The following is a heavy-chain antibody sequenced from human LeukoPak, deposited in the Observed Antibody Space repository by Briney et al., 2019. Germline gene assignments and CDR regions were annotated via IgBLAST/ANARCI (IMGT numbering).Heavy chain of an antibody. Sequence: GGSLRLSCAASGFTFNGYGMKWVRQAPGKGLEWVAYISSISSTIHYSDSVKGRFTISGDNAKNSLYLQMNSLRAEDTAVYYCARDGASYSNYEGNFDYWGQGTLVTVSS. CDR2: ISSISSTI. D-gene: IGHD4-11*01. V-gene: IGHV3-48*01. CDR3: ARDGASYSNYEGNFDY. CDR1: GFTFNGYG. J-gene: IGHJ4*02.